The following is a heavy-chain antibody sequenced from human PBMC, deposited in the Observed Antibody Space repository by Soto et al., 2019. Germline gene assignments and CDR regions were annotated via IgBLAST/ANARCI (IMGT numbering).Heavy chain of an antibody. CDR1: GGSISSGGYY. CDR3: ARVKEADIVVVPAAPWNWFDP. J-gene: IGHJ5*02. Sequence: PSETLSLTCTVSGGSISSGGYYWSWIRQHPGKGLEWIGYIYYSGSTYYNPSLKNRVTISVDTSKNQFSLKLSSVTAADTAVYYCARVKEADIVVVPAAPWNWFDPWGQGTLVTVSS. V-gene: IGHV4-31*03. D-gene: IGHD2-2*01. CDR2: IYYSGST.